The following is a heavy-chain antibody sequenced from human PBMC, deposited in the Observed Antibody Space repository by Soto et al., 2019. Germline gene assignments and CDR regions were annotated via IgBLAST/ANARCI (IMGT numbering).Heavy chain of an antibody. CDR3: ATETPVVRGVRNAFDF. V-gene: IGHV4-59*12. J-gene: IGHJ3*01. D-gene: IGHD3-10*01. CDR1: GGSISSYY. CDR2: IYYSGST. Sequence: SETLSLTCTVSGGSISSYYWSWIRQPPGKRLEWIGYIYYSGSTNYNPSLKSRVTISVDTSKNQFSLQLNSVTPEDTAVYYCATETPVVRGVRNAFDFWGRGTMVTVSS.